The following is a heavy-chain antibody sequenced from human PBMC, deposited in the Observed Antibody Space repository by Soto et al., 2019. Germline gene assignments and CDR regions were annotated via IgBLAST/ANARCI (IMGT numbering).Heavy chain of an antibody. D-gene: IGHD2-15*01. CDR3: AKERVAAAYVETSPFDF. CDR2: ISYDGSNK. Sequence: PGGSLRLSCAASGFTFSSYAMHWVRQAPGKGLEWVAVISYDGSNKYYADSVKGRFTISRDNSKNTLYLHMNSLRAEDTARYYCAKERVAAAYVETSPFDFWGQGTQVTVSS. CDR1: GFTFSSYA. J-gene: IGHJ4*02. V-gene: IGHV3-30-3*01.